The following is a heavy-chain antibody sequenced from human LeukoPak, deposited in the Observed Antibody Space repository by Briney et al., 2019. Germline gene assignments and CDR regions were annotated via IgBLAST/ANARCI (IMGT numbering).Heavy chain of an antibody. CDR1: GGTFSSYA. Sequence: ASVKVSCKASGGTFSSYAISWVRQAPGQGLEWMGGIIPIFGTANYAQKFQGRVTITADESTSTAYMELSSLRSEDTAVYYCARNSPRLSYCSGGSCYSGDYWGQGTLVTVSS. V-gene: IGHV1-69*13. D-gene: IGHD2-15*01. CDR3: ARNSPRLSYCSGGSCYSGDY. J-gene: IGHJ4*02. CDR2: IIPIFGTA.